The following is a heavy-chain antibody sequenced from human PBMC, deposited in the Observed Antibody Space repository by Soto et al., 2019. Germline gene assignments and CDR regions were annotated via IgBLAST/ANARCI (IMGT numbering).Heavy chain of an antibody. V-gene: IGHV3-9*01. CDR1: GFTFDEYC. D-gene: IGHD3-22*01. CDR3: AKAHTYYFDSSGYCLGH. CDR2: ISWNSDSI. J-gene: IGHJ4*02. Sequence: GGSLRLSCAASGFTFDEYCIHWVRQAPWKGLQWVSGISWNSDSIGYADSVKGRFTISRDNAKNSLYLQMNSLRAEDTAFYYCAKAHTYYFDSSGYCLGHWGQGTPLTVSS.